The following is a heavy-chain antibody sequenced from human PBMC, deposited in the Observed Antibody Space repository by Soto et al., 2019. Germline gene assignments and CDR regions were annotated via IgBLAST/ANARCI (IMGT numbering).Heavy chain of an antibody. CDR1: GFTFSDYY. CDR2: ISSSSSYT. Sequence: QVQLVESGGGLVKPGGSLRLSCAASGFTFSDYYMSWIRQAPGKGLEWVSYISSSSSYTNYADSVKGRFTISRDNAKNSLYLQMNSLRAEDTAVYYCARAGVELPWYYFDYWGQGTLVTVSS. D-gene: IGHD1-7*01. V-gene: IGHV3-11*06. J-gene: IGHJ4*02. CDR3: ARAGVELPWYYFDY.